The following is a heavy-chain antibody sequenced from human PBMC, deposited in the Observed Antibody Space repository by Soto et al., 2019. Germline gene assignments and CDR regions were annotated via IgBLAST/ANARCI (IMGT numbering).Heavy chain of an antibody. CDR2: INYSGST. J-gene: IGHJ5*02. CDR1: GASIISSSYY. Sequence: SETLSLTCTVSGASIISSSYYWGWIRQPPGKGLEWIGSINYSGSTYYNPSLKSRVTISADTSKNQFSLKLRSVTAADTAVYYCARERLAVAGKGGWFDPWGQETLVTVSS. V-gene: IGHV4-39*02. D-gene: IGHD6-19*01. CDR3: ARERLAVAGKGGWFDP.